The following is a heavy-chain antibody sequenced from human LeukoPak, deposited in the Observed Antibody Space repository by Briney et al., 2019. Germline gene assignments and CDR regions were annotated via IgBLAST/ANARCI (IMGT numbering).Heavy chain of an antibody. V-gene: IGHV1-8*03. Sequence: GASVKVSCKASGYTFTSYDINWVRQATGQGGEWMGWMNPNSGNTGYAQKFQGRVTITRNTSISKAYMEMSSLRSEDTAVYYCARVPAASRQRYKVVKYYYYMDVWGKGTTVTVSS. CDR3: ARVPAASRQRYKVVKYYYYMDV. J-gene: IGHJ6*03. CDR1: GYTFTSYD. D-gene: IGHD2-2*01. CDR2: MNPNSGNT.